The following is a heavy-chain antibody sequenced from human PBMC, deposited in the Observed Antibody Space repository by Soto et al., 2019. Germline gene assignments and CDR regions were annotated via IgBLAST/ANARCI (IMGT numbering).Heavy chain of an antibody. J-gene: IGHJ6*02. D-gene: IGHD3-16*01. Sequence: QVQLVQSGAEVKKPGSSVKVSCKASGGTFSSYAISWVRQAPGQGLEWMGGIIPTFGTANYAQKFQGRVTITADESTSTAYMELSRLRSEDTAVYYCARDLAVEILGVSYGMDVWGQGTTVTVSS. CDR2: IIPTFGTA. CDR1: GGTFSSYA. V-gene: IGHV1-69*01. CDR3: ARDLAVEILGVSYGMDV.